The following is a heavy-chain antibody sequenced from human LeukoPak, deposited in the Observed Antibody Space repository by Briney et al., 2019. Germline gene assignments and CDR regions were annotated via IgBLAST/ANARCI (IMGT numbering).Heavy chain of an antibody. J-gene: IGHJ4*02. CDR3: ARRATSGSPYYLDY. CDR1: GGSISSGSYY. CDR2: IYTSGST. Sequence: PSQTLSLTCTVSGGSISSGSYYWSWIRQPAGKGLEWIGRIYTSGSTNYNPSLKSRVTMSVDTPKNQFSLKLSSVTAADTAVYYCARRATSGSPYYLDYWGQGTLVTVSS. V-gene: IGHV4-61*02. D-gene: IGHD3-10*01.